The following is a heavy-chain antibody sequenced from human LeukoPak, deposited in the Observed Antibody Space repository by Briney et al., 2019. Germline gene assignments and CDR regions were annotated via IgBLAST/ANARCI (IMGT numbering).Heavy chain of an antibody. CDR2: MSGSGGMT. J-gene: IGHJ4*02. V-gene: IGHV3-23*01. CDR1: GFTFSAYA. D-gene: IGHD3-22*01. CDR3: AKGAMPYYDGSGYNYFDY. Sequence: GGSLRLSCAVSGFTFSAYAMSWVRQAPGRGLEWVSAMSGSGGMTYYADSVKGRFSISRDNSKNTLHLQMNSLRAEDTAVYYCAKGAMPYYDGSGYNYFDYWGQGTPVTVS.